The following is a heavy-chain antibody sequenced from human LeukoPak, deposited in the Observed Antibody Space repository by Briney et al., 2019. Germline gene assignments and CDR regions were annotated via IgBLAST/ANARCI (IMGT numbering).Heavy chain of an antibody. J-gene: IGHJ4*02. Sequence: GGSLRLSCAASGFTFSDYYMSWIRQAPGKGLEWVSYISGSGSTIYYTDPVKGRFIISRDNAKNSLYLQMNSLRAEDTAVYYCVRDPGITGTSYWGQGTLVTVSS. CDR1: GFTFSDYY. D-gene: IGHD1-20*01. CDR3: VRDPGITGTSY. CDR2: ISGSGSTI. V-gene: IGHV3-11*04.